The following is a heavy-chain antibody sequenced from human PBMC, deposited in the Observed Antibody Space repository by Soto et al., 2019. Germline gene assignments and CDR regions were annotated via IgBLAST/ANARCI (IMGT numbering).Heavy chain of an antibody. CDR1: EFPFSTYP. D-gene: IGHD3-22*01. V-gene: IGHV3-23*01. CDR2: ISYGGGTT. CDR3: AKNPGYYYDSTGYHFDY. Sequence: GGSLRLSCAASEFPFSTYPLSWVRQAPGKGLEWVSAISYGGGTTYYADSVKGRFTISRDNSKNTLYLQMNSLRAEDTAVYYCAKNPGYYYDSTGYHFDYWGQGTLVTVSS. J-gene: IGHJ4*02.